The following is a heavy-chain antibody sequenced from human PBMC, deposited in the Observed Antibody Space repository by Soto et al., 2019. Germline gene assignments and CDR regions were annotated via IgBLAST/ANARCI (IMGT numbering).Heavy chain of an antibody. V-gene: IGHV3-33*01. CDR3: ARDYDSSGYPRYYFDY. D-gene: IGHD3-22*01. CDR1: EFTFSSYG. J-gene: IGHJ4*02. Sequence: PGGSLRLSSAASEFTFSSYGMHRVRQAPGKGLEWVAVIWFDGSNKYYADSVKGRFTISRDNSKDTLYLQMNSLRAEDTAVYYCARDYDSSGYPRYYFDYWGQGT. CDR2: IWFDGSNK.